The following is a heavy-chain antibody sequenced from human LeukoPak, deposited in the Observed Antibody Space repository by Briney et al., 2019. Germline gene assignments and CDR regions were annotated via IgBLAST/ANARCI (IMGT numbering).Heavy chain of an antibody. D-gene: IGHD2-2*01. CDR1: GFTFSSYW. CDR2: IKQDGSEK. Sequence: GGSLRLSCAASGFTFSSYWMSWVRQAPGKGLEWVANIKQDGSEKYYVDSVKGRFTISRDNAKNTLYLQLNSLRAEDTAVYYCAKSTSPLYYYYGMDVWGQGTTVTVSS. J-gene: IGHJ6*02. CDR3: AKSTSPLYYYYGMDV. V-gene: IGHV3-7*03.